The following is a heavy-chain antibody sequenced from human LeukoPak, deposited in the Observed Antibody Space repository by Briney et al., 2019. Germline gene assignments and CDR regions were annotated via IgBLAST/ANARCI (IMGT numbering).Heavy chain of an antibody. CDR3: ARDDSGYYDYIDYYYMDV. V-gene: IGHV3-20*04. D-gene: IGHD3-3*01. J-gene: IGHJ6*03. CDR1: GFTFDDYG. Sequence: GSLRLSCAASGFTFDDYGMSWVRQAPGKGLEWVSGINWNGGSTGYADSVKGRFTISRDNAKNSLYLQMNSLRAEDTALYYCARDDSGYYDYIDYYYMDVWGKGTTVTVSS. CDR2: INWNGGST.